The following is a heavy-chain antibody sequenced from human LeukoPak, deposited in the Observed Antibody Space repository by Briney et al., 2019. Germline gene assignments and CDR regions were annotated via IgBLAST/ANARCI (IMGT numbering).Heavy chain of an antibody. D-gene: IGHD3-22*01. CDR1: GFTFGDYA. CDR3: TRSLWRILGDYYDSSGYDPGASYYYYYMDV. J-gene: IGHJ6*03. V-gene: IGHV3-49*04. Sequence: PGGPLRLSCTASGFTFGDYAMNWVRQAPGKGLEWVGFIRSKAYGGTTEYAASVKGRFTISRDDSKSIAYLQMNSLKTEDTAVYYCTRSLWRILGDYYDSSGYDPGASYYYYYMDVWGKGTTVTVSS. CDR2: IRSKAYGGTT.